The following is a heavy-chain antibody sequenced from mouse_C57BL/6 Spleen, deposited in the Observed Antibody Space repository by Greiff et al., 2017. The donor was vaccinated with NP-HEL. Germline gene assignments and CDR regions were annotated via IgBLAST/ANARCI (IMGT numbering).Heavy chain of an antibody. Sequence: QVQLKQSGAELVKPGASVKISCKASGYAFSSYWMNWVKQRPGKGLEWIGQIYPGDGDTNYNGKFKGKATLTADKSSSTAYMQLSSLTSEDSAVYFCARPLYDYDGGFDYWGQGTTLTVSS. CDR1: GYAFSSYW. V-gene: IGHV1-80*01. D-gene: IGHD2-4*01. CDR3: ARPLYDYDGGFDY. CDR2: IYPGDGDT. J-gene: IGHJ2*01.